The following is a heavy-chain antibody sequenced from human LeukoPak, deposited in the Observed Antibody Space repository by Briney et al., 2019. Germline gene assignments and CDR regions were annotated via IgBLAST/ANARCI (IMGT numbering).Heavy chain of an antibody. V-gene: IGHV4-34*01. D-gene: IGHD6-19*01. Sequence: SETLSLTCAVYGGTLSGYYWSWVRQPPGKGLEWIGENNHIGSTNYSPSLKSRVTISVDTSKSQLSLNLSSVTAADTAVYYCVRGRRQWLEPPSDYYYYMDVWGKGTTVTVSS. CDR3: VRGRRQWLEPPSDYYYYMDV. J-gene: IGHJ6*03. CDR1: GGTLSGYY. CDR2: NNHIGST.